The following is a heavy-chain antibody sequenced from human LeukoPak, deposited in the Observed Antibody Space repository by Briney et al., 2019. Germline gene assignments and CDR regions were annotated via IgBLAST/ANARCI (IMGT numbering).Heavy chain of an antibody. CDR2: IYPSGST. D-gene: IGHD2-15*01. J-gene: IGHJ4*02. V-gene: IGHV4-4*07. CDR3: ARTSPRAATFDS. CDR1: GGSISSYY. Sequence: SETLSLTCSVSGGSISSYYWSWIRQPAGKGLEWIGRIYPSGSTNYNPSLKSRVTMSVDTSKNQFSLELSSVTAADTAVYYCARTSPRAATFDSWGQETLVTVSS.